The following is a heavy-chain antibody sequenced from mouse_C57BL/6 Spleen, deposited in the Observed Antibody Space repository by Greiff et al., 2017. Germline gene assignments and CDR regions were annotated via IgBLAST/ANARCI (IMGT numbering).Heavy chain of an antibody. CDR3: ARAYGSSYFDY. V-gene: IGHV2-9-1*01. Sequence: VQVVESGPGLVAPSQCLSITCTVSGFSLTSYSISWVRQPPGKGLEWLGVIWTGGGTNYNSAPKSRLSISKDNSKSQVFLKMNRLQADDTARYYCARAYGSSYFDYWGQGTTLTVAS. CDR1: GFSLTSYS. J-gene: IGHJ2*01. CDR2: IWTGGGT. D-gene: IGHD1-1*01.